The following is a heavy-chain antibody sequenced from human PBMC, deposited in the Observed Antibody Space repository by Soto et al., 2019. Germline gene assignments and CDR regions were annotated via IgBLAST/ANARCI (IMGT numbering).Heavy chain of an antibody. CDR3: GKDLSRGGLES. D-gene: IGHD3-16*01. CDR1: GSTIDDYA. CDR2: IFWVGGGT. J-gene: IGHJ4*02. Sequence: EVQVVESGGGLVQPGGSLTLSCVVSGSTIDDYAMHWVRQVPGKGLEWVSGIFWVGGGTGYADSVKGRFTISRDRARSSLSLQMSSLRIEDTAGYYCGKDLSRGGLESWGQGTRVTVSS. V-gene: IGHV3-9*01.